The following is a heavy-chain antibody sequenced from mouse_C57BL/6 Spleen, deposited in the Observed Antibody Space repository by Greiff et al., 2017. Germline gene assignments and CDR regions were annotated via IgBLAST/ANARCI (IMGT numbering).Heavy chain of an antibody. CDR2: INPYNGGT. D-gene: IGHD1-1*01. Sequence: VQLQQSGPVLVKPGASVKMSCKASGYTFTDYYMNWVKQSHGKSLEWIGVINPYNGGTSYNQKFKGKATLTVDKSSSTAYMELNSLTSEDSAVYYCARRGYYGLFDYWGQGTTLTVSS. CDR1: GYTFTDYY. CDR3: ARRGYYGLFDY. V-gene: IGHV1-19*01. J-gene: IGHJ2*01.